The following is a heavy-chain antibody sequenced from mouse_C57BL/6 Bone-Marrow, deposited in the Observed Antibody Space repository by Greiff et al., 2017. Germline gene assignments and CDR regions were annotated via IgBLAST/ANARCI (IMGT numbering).Heavy chain of an antibody. V-gene: IGHV1-64*01. J-gene: IGHJ2*01. CDR3: GRPVDY. Sequence: VQLQQPGAELVKPGASVKLSCKASGYTFTSYWMHWVKQRPGQGLEWIGMIHPNSGSTNYNEKFKSKAPLTVDQTSCTAYMQLSSLTSEDYAGDYCGRPVDYGGQGTTLTVSS. CDR1: GYTFTSYW. CDR2: IHPNSGST.